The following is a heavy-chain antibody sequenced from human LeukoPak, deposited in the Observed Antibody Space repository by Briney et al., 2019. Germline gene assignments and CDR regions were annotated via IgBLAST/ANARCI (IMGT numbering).Heavy chain of an antibody. CDR1: GGSISSYY. D-gene: IGHD3-16*01. V-gene: IGHV4-59*01. Sequence: SETLSLTCTVSGGSISSYYWSWIRQPPGKGLEWIGYIYYSRSTNYNPSLKSRVTISVDTSKNQFSLKLSSVTAADTAVYYCARDDGGLGEFYYWGQGTLVTVSS. CDR2: IYYSRST. CDR3: ARDDGGLGEFYY. J-gene: IGHJ4*02.